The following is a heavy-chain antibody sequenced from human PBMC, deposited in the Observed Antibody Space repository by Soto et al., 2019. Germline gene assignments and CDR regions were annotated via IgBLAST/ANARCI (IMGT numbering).Heavy chain of an antibody. Sequence: QVHLVQSGAEVKKPESSVKVSCKDSGGSFSTYAINWLRQAPGQGLEWMGGIIPLFGTVNYAQNFQDRFTFTADKSTTTAYMEVRCLTSEDTAVYYCATGFWSGPIAHYFDYWGQGTLVTVSS. CDR2: IIPLFGTV. CDR1: GGSFSTYA. D-gene: IGHD3-3*01. J-gene: IGHJ4*01. CDR3: ATGFWSGPIAHYFDY. V-gene: IGHV1-69*06.